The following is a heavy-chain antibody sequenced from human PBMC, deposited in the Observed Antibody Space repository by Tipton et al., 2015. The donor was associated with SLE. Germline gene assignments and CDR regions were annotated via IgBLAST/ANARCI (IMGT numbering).Heavy chain of an antibody. CDR1: GGSFSGYY. J-gene: IGHJ5*02. CDR3: ARDDFWSGREWFDP. Sequence: SLTCAVYGGSFSGYYWSWIRQPAGKGLEWIGRIYTSGSTNYNPSLKSRVTISVDTSKNQFSLKLSSVTAADTAVYYCARDDFWSGREWFDPWGQGTLVTVSS. V-gene: IGHV4-4*07. CDR2: IYTSGST. D-gene: IGHD3-3*01.